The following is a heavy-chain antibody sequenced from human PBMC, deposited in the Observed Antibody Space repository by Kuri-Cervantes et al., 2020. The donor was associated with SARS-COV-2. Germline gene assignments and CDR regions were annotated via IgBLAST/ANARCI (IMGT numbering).Heavy chain of an antibody. J-gene: IGHJ5*02. CDR1: GGSISSDY. CDR2: IYYSGST. CDR3: ARETMYCSSTSCYPPWFDP. D-gene: IGHD2-2*01. Sequence: SETLSLTCTVSGGSISSDYWSWIRQPPGKGLEWIGYIYYSGSTNYNPSLNSRVTISVDTSKNQFSLKLSSVTAADTAVYYCARETMYCSSTSCYPPWFDPWGQGTLVTVSS. V-gene: IGHV4-59*12.